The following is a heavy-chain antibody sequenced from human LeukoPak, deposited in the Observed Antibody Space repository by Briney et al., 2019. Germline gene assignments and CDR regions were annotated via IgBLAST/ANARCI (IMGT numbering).Heavy chain of an antibody. V-gene: IGHV3-11*04. D-gene: IGHD1-26*01. CDR3: ARASTGSFSGTLEY. Sequence: GASLRLSCAASGFTFSDYYMSWIRQAPGKGLEWISYISPSGITTYYTDSVKGRFTVSRDNAKNSLSLHINSLRLEDTAVYYCARASTGSFSGTLEYWGRGTLVTVSS. CDR1: GFTFSDYY. J-gene: IGHJ4*02. CDR2: ISPSGITT.